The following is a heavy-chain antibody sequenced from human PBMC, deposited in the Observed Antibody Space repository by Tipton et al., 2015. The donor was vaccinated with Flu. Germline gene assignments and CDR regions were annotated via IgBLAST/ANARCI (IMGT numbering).Heavy chain of an antibody. CDR1: GFTFSSHA. Sequence: QLVQSGGGVVQPERSLRLSCAASGFTFSSHAMHWVRQAPGKGLDWVAIISYDGSNKYYADSVKGRFTISRDNSKNTLYLQMNSLRAEDTAVYYCAKDQESGSHLDPGAFDIWGQGTMVTVSS. CDR2: ISYDGSNK. V-gene: IGHV3-30*18. J-gene: IGHJ3*02. CDR3: AKDQESGSHLDPGAFDI. D-gene: IGHD1-26*01.